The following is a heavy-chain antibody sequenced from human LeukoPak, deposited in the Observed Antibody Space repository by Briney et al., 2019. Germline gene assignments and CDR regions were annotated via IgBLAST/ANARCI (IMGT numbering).Heavy chain of an antibody. J-gene: IGHJ3*02. V-gene: IGHV4-39*01. CDR2: IYYSGST. D-gene: IGHD3-22*01. CDR1: GGSISSSSYY. Sequence: PSETLSLTRTVSGGSISSSSYYWGWIRQPPGKGLEWVGSIYYSGSTYYNPSLKSRVPISVDTSKNQFSLKLSSVTAADTAVYYCASYDSSGYGLDAFDIWGQGTMVTVSS. CDR3: ASYDSSGYGLDAFDI.